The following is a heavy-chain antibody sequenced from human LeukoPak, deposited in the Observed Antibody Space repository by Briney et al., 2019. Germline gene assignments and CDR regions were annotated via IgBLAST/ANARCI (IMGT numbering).Heavy chain of an antibody. Sequence: GGSLRLSCAASGFTFSNYAMHWVRQAPGKGLEYVSAISASGSSTYYANSVKGRFTFSRDNAKNSLYLQMNSLRAEDTAVYYCARVSGYFNYWGQGTLVTVSS. J-gene: IGHJ4*02. CDR3: ARVSGYFNY. V-gene: IGHV3-64*01. CDR1: GFTFSNYA. CDR2: ISASGSST. D-gene: IGHD3-22*01.